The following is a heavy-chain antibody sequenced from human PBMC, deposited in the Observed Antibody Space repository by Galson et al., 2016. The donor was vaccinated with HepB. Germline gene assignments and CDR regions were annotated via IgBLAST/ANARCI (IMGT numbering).Heavy chain of an antibody. CDR1: GFTFSSYA. CDR2: ISGSGGST. Sequence: SLRLSCAASGFTFSSYAMNWVRQAPGKGLEWVSGISGSGGSTYYADSLKGRFTISRYNSKNTLYLQMNSLRAEDTAVYYCAKRAQATGDYCGMDVWAKGPRSPSP. J-gene: IGHJ6*02. CDR3: AKRAQATGDYCGMDV. D-gene: IGHD5-12*01. V-gene: IGHV3-23*01.